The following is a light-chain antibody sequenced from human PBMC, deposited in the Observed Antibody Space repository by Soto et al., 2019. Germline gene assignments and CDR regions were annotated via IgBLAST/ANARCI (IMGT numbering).Light chain of an antibody. Sequence: EIVMTQSPATLSVSPGERATLSCRASQSVSSKLAWYQQKPGQAPRLLIYGASTRATGIPARFSGSGTGTEFTLTISSLQSEEFAVYYCQQYSNWPPWTFGQGTKVEIK. CDR2: GAS. J-gene: IGKJ1*01. CDR3: QQYSNWPPWT. CDR1: QSVSSK. V-gene: IGKV3-15*01.